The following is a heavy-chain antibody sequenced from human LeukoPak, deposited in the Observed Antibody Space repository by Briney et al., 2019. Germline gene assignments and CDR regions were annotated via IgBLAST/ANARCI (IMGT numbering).Heavy chain of an antibody. D-gene: IGHD3-22*01. CDR1: RFTLSRYG. CDR2: ISGSGVNR. J-gene: IGHJ4*02. CDR3: AKGISPMISLLYFDY. V-gene: IGHV3-23*01. Sequence: GGTLRLSCAAPRFTLSRYGMSWVRQAPGKGLEWVSTISGSGVNRDYADSVKGRLIISRDNSKNTLYLQMHSLRAEDTAVYYCAKGISPMISLLYFDYWGQGTLVTVSS.